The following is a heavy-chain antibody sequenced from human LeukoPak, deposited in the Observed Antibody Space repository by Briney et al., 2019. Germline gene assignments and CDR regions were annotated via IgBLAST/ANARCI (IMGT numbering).Heavy chain of an antibody. CDR3: ARDRDSGWYGDLGY. CDR1: GFSFSSFS. J-gene: IGHJ4*02. V-gene: IGHV3-21*06. Sequence: GGSLRLSCAASGFSFSSFSMNWVRQAPGEGLEWVSSISSENRNKYYADSVKGRLTISRDNAKNSLYLEMNSLKVEDTAMYFCARDRDSGWYGDLGYWGQGTLVTVSS. D-gene: IGHD6-19*01. CDR2: ISSENRNK.